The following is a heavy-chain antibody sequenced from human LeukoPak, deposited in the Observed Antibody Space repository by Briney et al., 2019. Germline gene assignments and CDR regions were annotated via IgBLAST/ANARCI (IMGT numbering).Heavy chain of an antibody. Sequence: GGSLRLSCAASGFTFSDYYMSWIRQAPGKGLEWVSYISSSGNTIYYADSVKGRFTISRDNAKNSLYLQMNSLRAEDTAVYYCARDGHYYDSSGYYSGWFDPWGQGTLVTVSS. V-gene: IGHV3-11*01. J-gene: IGHJ5*02. CDR1: GFTFSDYY. CDR3: ARDGHYYDSSGYYSGWFDP. CDR2: ISSSGNTI. D-gene: IGHD3-22*01.